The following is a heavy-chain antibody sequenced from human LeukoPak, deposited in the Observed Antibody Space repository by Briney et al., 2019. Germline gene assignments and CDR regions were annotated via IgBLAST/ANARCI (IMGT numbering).Heavy chain of an antibody. CDR2: ISYDGSNK. D-gene: IGHD6-13*01. CDR1: GFTFSSYA. CDR3: ARDFSSSWYADYYYGMDV. Sequence: PGGSLRLSCAASGFTFSSYAMHWVRQAPGKGLEWVAVISYDGSNKYYADSVKGRFTISRDNSKNTLYLQMNSLRAEDTAVYYCARDFSSSWYADYYYGMDVWGQGTTVTVSS. V-gene: IGHV3-30-3*01. J-gene: IGHJ6*02.